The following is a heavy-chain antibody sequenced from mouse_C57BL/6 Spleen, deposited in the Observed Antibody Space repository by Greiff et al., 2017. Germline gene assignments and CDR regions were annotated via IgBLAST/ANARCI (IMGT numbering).Heavy chain of an antibody. J-gene: IGHJ4*01. CDR3: ASFNDGYYGGDYYAMDY. CDR2: IHPNSGST. D-gene: IGHD2-3*01. CDR1: GYTFTSYW. V-gene: IGHV1-64*01. Sequence: VQLQQPGAELVKPGASVKLSCKASGYTFTSYWMHWVKQRPGQGLEWIGMIHPNSGSTNYNEKFKSKATLTVDKSSSTAYMQLSSLTSEDSAVYYCASFNDGYYGGDYYAMDYWGQGTSVTVSS.